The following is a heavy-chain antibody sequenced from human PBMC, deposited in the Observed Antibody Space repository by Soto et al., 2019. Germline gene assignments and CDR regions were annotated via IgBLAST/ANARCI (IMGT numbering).Heavy chain of an antibody. CDR3: ARQKTGTKRLYYYGMDV. V-gene: IGHV1-18*01. CDR1: GGTFSSYG. Sequence: GASVKVSCKASGGTFSSYGISWVRQAPGQGLEWMGWISAYNGNTNYAQKLQGRVTMTTDTSTSTAYMELRSLRSDDTAVYYCARQKTGTKRLYYYGMDVWGQGTTVTVSS. D-gene: IGHD1-1*01. J-gene: IGHJ6*02. CDR2: ISAYNGNT.